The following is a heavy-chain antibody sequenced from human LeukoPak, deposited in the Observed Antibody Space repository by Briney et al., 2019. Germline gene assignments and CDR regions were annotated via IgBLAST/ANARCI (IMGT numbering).Heavy chain of an antibody. V-gene: IGHV1-69*04. J-gene: IGHJ6*02. CDR1: GGTFSSYA. D-gene: IGHD3-22*01. CDR2: IIPIFGIA. CDR3: ARGDSSGYSSLMDV. Sequence: SVKVSCKASGGTFSSYAISWVRQAPGQGLEWMGRIIPIFGIANYAQKFQGRVTITADKSTSTAYMELSSLRSEDTAVYYCARGDSSGYSSLMDVWGQGTTVTVSS.